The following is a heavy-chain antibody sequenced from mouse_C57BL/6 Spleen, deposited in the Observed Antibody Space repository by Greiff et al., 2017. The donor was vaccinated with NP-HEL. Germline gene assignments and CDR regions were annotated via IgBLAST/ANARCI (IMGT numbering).Heavy chain of an antibody. Sequence: QVQLKESGAELVRPGASVTLSCKASGYTFTDYEMHWVKQTPVHGLEWIGAIDPETGGTAYNQKFKGKAILTADKSSSTAYMELRSLTSEDSAVYYCTREGYYYGSSPYWYFDVWGTGTTVTVSS. CDR2: IDPETGGT. V-gene: IGHV1-15*01. CDR3: TREGYYYGSSPYWYFDV. CDR1: GYTFTDYE. J-gene: IGHJ1*03. D-gene: IGHD1-1*01.